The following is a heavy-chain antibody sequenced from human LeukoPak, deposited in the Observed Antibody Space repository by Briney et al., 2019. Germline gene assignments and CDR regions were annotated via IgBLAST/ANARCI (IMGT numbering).Heavy chain of an antibody. CDR2: IFSHGET. J-gene: IGHJ4*02. CDR3: ARDPPAVSINTYA. CDR1: GFTVGNNY. D-gene: IGHD2-8*01. V-gene: IGHV3-66*01. Sequence: GGSLRLSCAASGFTVGNNYMNWVRQGPGKGLEWVSLIFSHGETSYADSVKGRFTISRDNSKNTLYLQMNGLRVEDTAVYYCARDPPAVSINTYAWGQGTLVTVSS.